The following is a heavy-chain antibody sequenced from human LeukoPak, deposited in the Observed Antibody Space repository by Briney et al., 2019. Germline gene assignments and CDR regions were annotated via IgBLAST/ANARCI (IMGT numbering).Heavy chain of an antibody. J-gene: IGHJ5*02. CDR2: INPNPGGT. CDR3: ARTKHWSKWFGELGGWFDP. V-gene: IGHV1-2*06. CDR1: GYTFTGHY. D-gene: IGHD3-10*01. Sequence: ASVKVCCQASGYTFTGHYMHWLRQAPGQGLEWIGRINPNPGGTNHAQKFQGRVTTTRHTSINPAYMELSRLRSDDTAVYYCARTKHWSKWFGELGGWFDPWGQGTGVTVSS.